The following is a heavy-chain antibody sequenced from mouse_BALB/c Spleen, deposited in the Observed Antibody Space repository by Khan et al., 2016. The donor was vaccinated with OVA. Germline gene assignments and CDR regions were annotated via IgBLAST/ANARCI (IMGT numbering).Heavy chain of an antibody. CDR1: GFTFINYA. V-gene: IGHV5-9-3*01. CDR2: ISSGGSYT. J-gene: IGHJ2*01. CDR3: ARTTGYYGRNCFDY. D-gene: IGHD1-1*01. Sequence: EVELVESGGGLVRPGGSRKLSCAASGFTFINYAISWVRQTPENRLEWVATISSGGSYTYYPDSVKGRFTISRDNAENTLYLQMSSLRSEDTAMYECARTTGYYGRNCFDYWGQGATLKGSS.